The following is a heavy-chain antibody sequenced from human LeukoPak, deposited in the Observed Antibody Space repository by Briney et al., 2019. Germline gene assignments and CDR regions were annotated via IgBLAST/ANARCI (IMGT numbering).Heavy chain of an antibody. D-gene: IGHD6-13*01. CDR2: IRYDGSNK. J-gene: IGHJ4*02. CDR3: AKDRRKYSSSWTFDY. CDR1: GFTFSSYG. Sequence: PGGSLRLSCAASGFTFSSYGMHWVRQAPGKGLEWVAFIRYDGSNKYYADSVKGRFTISRDNSKNTLYLQMNSLRAEDTAVYYCAKDRRKYSSSWTFDYWGQGTLVTVSS. V-gene: IGHV3-30*02.